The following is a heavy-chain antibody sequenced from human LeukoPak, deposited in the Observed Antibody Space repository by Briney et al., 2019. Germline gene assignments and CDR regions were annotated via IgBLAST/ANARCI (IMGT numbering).Heavy chain of an antibody. J-gene: IGHJ4*02. D-gene: IGHD1-26*01. Sequence: GGSLRLSCAASVFTFSIYAMSCVPHAPERGRVCVSDISVGGGRTYNADSVKGRFTISRDNSKNTLYMQMNSLRDQETAVYYCAKNIIFQWELLVTWFDYWGQGTLVTVSS. V-gene: IGHV3-23*01. CDR1: VFTFSIYA. CDR2: ISVGGGRT. CDR3: AKNIIFQWELLVTWFDY.